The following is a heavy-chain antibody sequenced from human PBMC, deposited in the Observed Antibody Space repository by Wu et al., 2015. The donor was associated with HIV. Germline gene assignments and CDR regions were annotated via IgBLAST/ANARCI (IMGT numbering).Heavy chain of an antibody. CDR2: INPNSGGT. V-gene: IGHV1-2*02. J-gene: IGHJ5*02. CDR1: GYTFTGYY. D-gene: IGHD3-22*01. CDR3: ARTELWDYYDSSGYHRFDP. Sequence: QVQLVQSGAEVKKPGASVKVSCKASGYTFTGYYMHWVRQAPGQGLEWMGWINPNSGGTNYAQKFQGRVTMTRDTSISTAYMELSRLRSDDTAVYYCARTELWDYYDSSGYHRFDPWGQGTLVTVSS.